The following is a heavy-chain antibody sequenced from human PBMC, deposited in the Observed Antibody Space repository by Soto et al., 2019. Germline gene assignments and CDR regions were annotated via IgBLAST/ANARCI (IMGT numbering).Heavy chain of an antibody. CDR3: ASTAPCGGGSCLSWYYGMDV. V-gene: IGHV4-34*01. CDR1: GGSFSGYY. J-gene: IGHJ6*02. D-gene: IGHD2-15*01. Sequence: SETLSLTCAVYGGSFSGYYWSWIRQPPGKGLEWIGEINHSGSTNYNPSLKSRVTISVDTSKNQFSLKLSSVTAADTAVYYCASTAPCGGGSCLSWYYGMDVWSQGTTVTVSS. CDR2: INHSGST.